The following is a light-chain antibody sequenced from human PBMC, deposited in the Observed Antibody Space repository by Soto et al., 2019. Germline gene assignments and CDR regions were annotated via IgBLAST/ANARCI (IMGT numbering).Light chain of an antibody. CDR2: EVS. CDR3: SSYTSSSTLEGNWV. J-gene: IGLJ3*02. CDR1: SSDVGGYNY. Sequence: ALTQPASVSGSPGQSITISCTGTSSDVGGYNYVSWYQQHPGKAPKLMIYEVSNRPSGVSNRFSGSKSGNTASLTISGLQAEDEADYYCSSYTSSSTLEGNWVFGGGTKLTVL. V-gene: IGLV2-14*01.